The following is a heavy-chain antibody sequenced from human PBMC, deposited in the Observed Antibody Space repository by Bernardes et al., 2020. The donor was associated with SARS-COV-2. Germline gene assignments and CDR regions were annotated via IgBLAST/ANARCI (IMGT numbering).Heavy chain of an antibody. V-gene: IGHV2-26*01. Sequence: SGPTLVKPTETLTLTCTVSGSSLRNARMGVSWIRQPPGKALEWLAHTFSNDGKSYAPSLKSRLTVAKDTSKSQVVLTMTNMDPVDTATYYCARIDWIHNSCDGWGQGTMVTVSS. CDR2: TFSNDGK. CDR3: ARIDWIHNSCDG. CDR1: GSSLRNARMG. J-gene: IGHJ3*01. D-gene: IGHD2-2*03.